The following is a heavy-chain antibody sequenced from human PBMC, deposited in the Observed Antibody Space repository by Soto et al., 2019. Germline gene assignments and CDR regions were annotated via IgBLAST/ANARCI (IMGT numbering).Heavy chain of an antibody. CDR3: ARDYLIGGGYFDY. V-gene: IGHV3-21*01. Sequence: GGSLRLSCAASGFTFSSYSMNWVRQAPGKGLEWVSSISSSSSYIYYADSVKGRFTISRDNAKNSLYLQMNSLRAEDTAVYYCARDYLIGGGYFDYWGQGTLVTVSS. J-gene: IGHJ4*02. D-gene: IGHD3-16*01. CDR1: GFTFSSYS. CDR2: ISSSSSYI.